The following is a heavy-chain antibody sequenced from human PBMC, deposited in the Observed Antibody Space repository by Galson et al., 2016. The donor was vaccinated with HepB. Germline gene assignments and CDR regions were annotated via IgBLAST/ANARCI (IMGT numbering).Heavy chain of an antibody. D-gene: IGHD2-8*01. CDR2: ISSNSRTI. CDR1: GSGFSDYT. Sequence: SLRLSCAAPGSGFSDYTMNWVRQAPGKGLEWVSSISSNSRTIYYADSVKGRFTISRDNSKDTLYVDINGLRNEDTAMYYCAKDLGRMVGYFDHWGQGARGTVSS. V-gene: IGHV3-48*02. CDR3: AKDLGRMVGYFDH. J-gene: IGHJ4*02.